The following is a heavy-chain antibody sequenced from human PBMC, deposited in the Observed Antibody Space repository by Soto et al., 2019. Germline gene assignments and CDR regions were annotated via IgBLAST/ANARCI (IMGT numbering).Heavy chain of an antibody. CDR1: GFTFSSYS. CDR2: ISGSGGST. Sequence: HPGGPLRLSCAASGFTFSSYSMSWVRQAPEKGLEWVSAISGSGGSTYYADSVRGRFTISRDNSNNSLYLQMNSLRAEDTAVYYCAKDGTIVVVPAAMPHNWCDPWGQGTLVTVSS. D-gene: IGHD2-2*01. V-gene: IGHV3-23*01. J-gene: IGHJ5*02. CDR3: AKDGTIVVVPAAMPHNWCDP.